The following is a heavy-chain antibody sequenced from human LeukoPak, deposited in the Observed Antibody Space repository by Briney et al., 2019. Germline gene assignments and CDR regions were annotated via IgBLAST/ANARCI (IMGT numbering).Heavy chain of an antibody. D-gene: IGHD6-19*01. CDR3: AGVSESGWYYFDY. CDR1: GFTFSNFA. Sequence: GGSLRLSWAASGFTFSNFAMHWVRQAPGKGLQWVAVISFDGSNKYYADSVKGRFSISRDNSKDTLHLQMSSLRDEDTAVYFCAGVSESGWYYFDYWGQGTLVTVSS. J-gene: IGHJ4*02. V-gene: IGHV3-30*03. CDR2: ISFDGSNK.